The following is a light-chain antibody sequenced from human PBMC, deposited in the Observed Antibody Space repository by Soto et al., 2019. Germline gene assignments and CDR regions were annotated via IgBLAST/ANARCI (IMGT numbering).Light chain of an antibody. CDR3: QQRSNWPPLT. J-gene: IGKJ4*01. CDR1: QSVSSY. Sequence: EIVLTQSPATLSLSPGERATLSCRASQSVSSYLAWYQQKPGQAPRLLSYDASNRATGIPARFSGSGSGTDFTLTISSLEPEDFAVYYFQQRSNWPPLTFGGGTKVEIK. V-gene: IGKV3-11*01. CDR2: DAS.